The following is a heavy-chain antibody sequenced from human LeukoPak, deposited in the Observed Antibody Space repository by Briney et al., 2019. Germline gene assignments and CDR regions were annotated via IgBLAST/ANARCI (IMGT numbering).Heavy chain of an antibody. D-gene: IGHD4-17*01. V-gene: IGHV4-39*01. Sequence: SETLSLTCTVSGRSINSSPYSWGWVRQPPGKGLEWIGTVSYDGSTYHSPPLRSRVIMSVDTSKNQFSLGLTSVTAADTALYYCARLPTGFPNWFYPWGQGILVIVSS. J-gene: IGHJ5*02. CDR3: ARLPTGFPNWFYP. CDR2: VSYDGST. CDR1: GRSINSSPYS.